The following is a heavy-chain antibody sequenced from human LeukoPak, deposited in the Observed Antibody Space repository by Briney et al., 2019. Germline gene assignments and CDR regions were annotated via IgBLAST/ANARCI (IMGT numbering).Heavy chain of an antibody. J-gene: IGHJ4*02. CDR1: GGSISGYY. V-gene: IGHV4-59*08. D-gene: IGHD5-12*01. CDR3: VRGYSGYPYYLDY. CDR2: ISYSGST. Sequence: SETLSLTCTVSGGSISGYYWTWIRQPPGKGLEWIGYISYSGSTSSHPSLKSRVTTSLDTSKNQFSLKLTSVTAADTAVYYCVRGYSGYPYYLDYWGQGTLVTVSS.